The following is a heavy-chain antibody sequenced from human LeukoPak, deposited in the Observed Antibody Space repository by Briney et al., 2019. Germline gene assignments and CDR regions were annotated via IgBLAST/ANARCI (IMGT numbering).Heavy chain of an antibody. J-gene: IGHJ4*02. V-gene: IGHV4-39*01. D-gene: IGHD3-22*01. CDR3: ARAQRIVVVSFYDY. CDR1: GGSISSSSYY. CDR2: IYYSGST. Sequence: SETLSLTCTVSGGSISSSSYYWGWIRQPPGKGLEWIGSIYYSGSTYYNPSLKSRVTISVDTSKNQFSLKLSSVTAADTAAYYCARAQRIVVVSFYDYWGQGTLVTVSS.